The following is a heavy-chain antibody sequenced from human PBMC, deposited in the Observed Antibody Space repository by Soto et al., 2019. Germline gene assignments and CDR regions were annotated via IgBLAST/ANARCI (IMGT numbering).Heavy chain of an antibody. CDR1: GYSFTTYW. J-gene: IGHJ4*02. D-gene: IGHD6-19*01. CDR2: IAPSDSST. V-gene: IGHV5-10-1*01. CDR3: ASGGSGWNY. Sequence: EVQLVPSGAEVKEPGESLRISCEVSGYSFTTYWISWVRQMPGKGLEWMGRIAPSDSSTSYSPSFQGHVTISADNSIGTAYLQWTSLKASDSAMYYCASGGSGWNYWGQGTLVTASS.